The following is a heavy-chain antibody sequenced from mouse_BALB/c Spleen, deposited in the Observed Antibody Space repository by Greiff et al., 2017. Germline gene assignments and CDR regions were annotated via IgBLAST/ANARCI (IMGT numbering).Heavy chain of an antibody. CDR3: ARPYYDYDWFAY. CDR2: ISYSGST. CDR1: GYSITSDYA. D-gene: IGHD2-4*01. V-gene: IGHV3-2*02. J-gene: IGHJ3*01. Sequence: VQLQQSGPGLVKPSQSLSLTCTVTGYSITSDYAWNWIRQFPGNKLEWMGYISYSGSTSYNPSLKSRISITRDTSKNQFFLQLNSVTTEDTATYYCARPYYDYDWFAYWGQGTLVTVSA.